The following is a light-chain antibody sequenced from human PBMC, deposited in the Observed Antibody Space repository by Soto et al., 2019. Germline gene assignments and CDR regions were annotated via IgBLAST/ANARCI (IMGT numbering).Light chain of an antibody. CDR1: QSVYSN. V-gene: IGKV3-15*01. CDR3: QQYNSWPLT. Sequence: EVLMTQSPATLSVSPGERVTLSCRASQSVYSNLAWYQQKPGQAPRLLIYGASTRATGLPTRFSGSGSGTEFTLTISSLQSEDFEVYYCQQYNSWPLTFGGGTKVEIK. CDR2: GAS. J-gene: IGKJ4*02.